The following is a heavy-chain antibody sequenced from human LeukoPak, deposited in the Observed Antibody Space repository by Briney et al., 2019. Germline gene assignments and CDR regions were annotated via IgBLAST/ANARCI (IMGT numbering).Heavy chain of an antibody. CDR1: GFTVSSYS. J-gene: IGHJ6*03. D-gene: IGHD1-26*01. Sequence: GGSLRLSCAASGFTVSSYSMNWVRQAPGKGLEWVSSISSTSSYIYYADSVKGRFTISRDNAKNSLYLQMNSLRAEDTAVYYCARDPYSGSYGNYYYYFMDVWGKGTTVTISS. V-gene: IGHV3-21*01. CDR2: ISSTSSYI. CDR3: ARDPYSGSYGNYYYYFMDV.